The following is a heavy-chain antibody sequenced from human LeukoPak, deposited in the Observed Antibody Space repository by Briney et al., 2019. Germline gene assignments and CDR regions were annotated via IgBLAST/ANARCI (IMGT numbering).Heavy chain of an antibody. J-gene: IGHJ4*02. CDR2: ISYVGSNK. CDR1: GFTFSSYA. V-gene: IGHV3-30*04. CDR3: ARARKKQVTDY. D-gene: IGHD5-18*01. Sequence: GGSLRLSCAASGFTFSSYAMHWVRQAPGKGLEWVAVISYVGSNKYYADSVKGRFTISRDNSKNTLYLQMNSLRAEDTAVYYCARARKKQVTDYWGQGTLVTVSS.